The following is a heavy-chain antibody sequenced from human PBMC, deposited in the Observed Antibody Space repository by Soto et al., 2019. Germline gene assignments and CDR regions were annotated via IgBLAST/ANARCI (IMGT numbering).Heavy chain of an antibody. V-gene: IGHV5-51*01. CDR1: GYSFTSYW. Sequence: PGDSLKISCQGSGYSFTSYWIGWVRQMPGKGLEWMGIIYPGDSDTRXSPXXXXXXXXXXDXXXSTAYLQWSSLKASDTAMYYCXXXSTXTLRSYYYGMDVWGQGTTVXVXS. D-gene: IGHD3-3*01. CDR3: XXXSTXTLRSYYYGMDV. CDR2: IYPGDSDT. J-gene: IGHJ6*02.